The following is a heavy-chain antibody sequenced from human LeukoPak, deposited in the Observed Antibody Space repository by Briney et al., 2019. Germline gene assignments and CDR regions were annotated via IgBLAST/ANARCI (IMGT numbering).Heavy chain of an antibody. CDR3: ARVKRNYPLDQYFQH. D-gene: IGHD1-7*01. Sequence: GASVKVSCKASGYTFTGYYMHWVRQAPGQGLEWMGWINPNSGGTNYAQKFQARVTMTRDTSISTAYMELSRLRSDDTAVYYCARVKRNYPLDQYFQHWGQGTLVTVSS. V-gene: IGHV1-2*02. J-gene: IGHJ1*01. CDR1: GYTFTGYY. CDR2: INPNSGGT.